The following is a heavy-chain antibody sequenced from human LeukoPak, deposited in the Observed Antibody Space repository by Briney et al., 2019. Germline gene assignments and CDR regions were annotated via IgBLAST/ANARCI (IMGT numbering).Heavy chain of an antibody. Sequence: GGSLRLSCAASGFTFSSYVMSWVRQAPGKGLEWVSVISGSGVTTYYADSVKGRFTVSRDNPKNTLYLQMNSLRAEDTAVYYCAKVYGGNTGDYWGQGTLVTVSS. CDR3: AKVYGGNTGDY. V-gene: IGHV3-23*01. CDR1: GFTFSSYV. J-gene: IGHJ4*02. D-gene: IGHD4-23*01. CDR2: ISGSGVTT.